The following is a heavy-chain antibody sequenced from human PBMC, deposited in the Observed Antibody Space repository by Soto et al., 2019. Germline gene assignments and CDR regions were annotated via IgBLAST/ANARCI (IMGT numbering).Heavy chain of an antibody. CDR1: GGSISSGDYY. J-gene: IGHJ5*02. CDR2: IYYSGST. Sequence: PSETLSLTCTVSGGSISSGDYYWSWIRQPPGKGLEWIGYIYYSGSTYYNPSLKSRVTISVDTSKNQFSLNLSSVTAADTAMYSCASLFRVGFERFQTWGQGTLVTVSS. CDR3: ASLFRVGFERFQT. V-gene: IGHV4-30-4*01. D-gene: IGHD3-10*01.